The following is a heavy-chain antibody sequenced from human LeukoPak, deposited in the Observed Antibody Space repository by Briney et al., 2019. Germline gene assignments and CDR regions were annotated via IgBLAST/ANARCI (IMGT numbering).Heavy chain of an antibody. CDR2: IYNSETI. D-gene: IGHD6-6*01. CDR1: GGSIDSYY. J-gene: IGHJ3*02. V-gene: IGHV4-59*01. CDR3: VRVGGASSILSAFDI. Sequence: PSETLSLTCTVSGGSIDSYYWSWILQPPGKGLEWIGYIYNSETINYNPSLTSRVTISLDTSKNQVSLKLTSVTAADTAVYYCVRVGGASSILSAFDIWGQGTMVTVSS.